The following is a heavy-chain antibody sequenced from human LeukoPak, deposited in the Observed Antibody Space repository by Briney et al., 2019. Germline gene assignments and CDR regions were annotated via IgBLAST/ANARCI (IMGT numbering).Heavy chain of an antibody. J-gene: IGHJ4*02. CDR1: GFTFSSYA. CDR3: ARFDYYDSSGYYNFDY. V-gene: IGHV3-23*01. D-gene: IGHD3-22*01. CDR2: ISGSGGST. Sequence: GGSLRLSCAASGFTFSSYAMSWVRQAPGKGLEWVSAISGSGGSTYYADSVKGRFTISRDNAKNSLYLQMNSLRAEDTAVYYCARFDYYDSSGYYNFDYWGQGTLVTVSS.